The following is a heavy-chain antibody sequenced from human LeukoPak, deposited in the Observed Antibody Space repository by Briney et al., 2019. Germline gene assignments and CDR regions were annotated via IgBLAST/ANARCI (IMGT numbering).Heavy chain of an antibody. CDR3: AKEPREYCSSTSCPNWFDS. J-gene: IGHJ5*01. Sequence: GGSLRLSCAASGFTFNNYAMSWVRQAPGKGLEWVSAISASGGTTYYADSVKGRFTISRDNSENTLFLQMNSLTAEDTAVYYCAKEPREYCSSTSCPNWFDSWGQGTLVTVSS. CDR2: ISASGGTT. CDR1: GFTFNNYA. V-gene: IGHV3-23*01. D-gene: IGHD2-2*01.